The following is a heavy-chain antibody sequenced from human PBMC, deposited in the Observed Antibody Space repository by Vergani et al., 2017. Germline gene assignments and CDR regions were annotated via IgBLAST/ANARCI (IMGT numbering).Heavy chain of an antibody. V-gene: IGHV1-2*02. CDR1: GYTFTSYD. CDR2: INPNSGGT. Sequence: QVQLVQSGAEVKKPGASVKVSCKASGYTFTSYDINWVRQATGQGLEWMGWINPNSGGTNYAQKFQGRVTMTRDTSISTAYMELSRLRSDDTAVYYCASGGGSYYRFYFDYWGQGTLVTVSS. J-gene: IGHJ4*02. CDR3: ASGGGSYYRFYFDY. D-gene: IGHD1-26*01.